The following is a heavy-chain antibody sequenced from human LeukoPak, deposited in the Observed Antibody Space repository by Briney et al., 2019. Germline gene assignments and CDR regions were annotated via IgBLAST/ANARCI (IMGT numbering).Heavy chain of an antibody. D-gene: IGHD5-18*01. J-gene: IGHJ4*02. Sequence: GGSLRLSCAASGFTFSSYWMSWVRQAPGKGLEWVANIKQDGSEKYYVDSVKGRFTISRDNAKNSLYLQMNSLRAEDTAVYYCARDGGDTAMVYFDYWGQGTLVTVSS. V-gene: IGHV3-7*01. CDR3: ARDGGDTAMVYFDY. CDR1: GFTFSSYW. CDR2: IKQDGSEK.